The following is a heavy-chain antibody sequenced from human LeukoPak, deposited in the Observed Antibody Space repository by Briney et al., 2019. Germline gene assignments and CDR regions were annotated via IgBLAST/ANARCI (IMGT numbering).Heavy chain of an antibody. CDR2: TYSGGST. J-gene: IGHJ4*02. CDR1: GFIVSSKY. Sequence: PGGSLRLSCAASGFIVSSKYMSWVRQAPGKGLEWVSVTYSGGSTYYAASVEGRFTISRDNSKNTVYLQMNNLRVDDTAVYYCARAGPIDYWGQGILVTVSS. CDR3: ARAGPIDY. V-gene: IGHV3-53*01.